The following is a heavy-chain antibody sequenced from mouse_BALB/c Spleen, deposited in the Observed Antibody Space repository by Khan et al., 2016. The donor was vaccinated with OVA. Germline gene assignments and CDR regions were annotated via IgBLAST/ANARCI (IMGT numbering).Heavy chain of an antibody. CDR2: IWSGGTT. V-gene: IGHV2-2*01. D-gene: IGHD2-14*01. CDR3: ARNSYMYDFTY. CDR1: GFSLTTYG. Sequence: QVQLKESGPGLVQPSQSLSITCTVSGFSLTTYGVHWVRQSPGKGLEWLGVIWSGGTTDYNAPFISRLNITTDNSHRQVFFKMNSLRTDDTAMYYCARNSYMYDFTYWGQGTLVTVSA. J-gene: IGHJ3*01.